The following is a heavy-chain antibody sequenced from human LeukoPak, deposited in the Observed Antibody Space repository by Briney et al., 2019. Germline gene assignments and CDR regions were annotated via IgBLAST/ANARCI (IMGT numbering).Heavy chain of an antibody. J-gene: IGHJ6*02. CDR2: IYSGGST. CDR1: GFTVSSNY. Sequence: GGSLRLSCAASGFTVSSNYMSWVRQAPGKGLEWVSVIYSGGSTYYADSVKGGFTISRDNSKNTLYLQVNSLGAEDTAVYYCARDFITMVRGVIRPYYYYGMDVWGQGTTVTVSS. D-gene: IGHD3-10*01. V-gene: IGHV3-66*01. CDR3: ARDFITMVRGVIRPYYYYGMDV.